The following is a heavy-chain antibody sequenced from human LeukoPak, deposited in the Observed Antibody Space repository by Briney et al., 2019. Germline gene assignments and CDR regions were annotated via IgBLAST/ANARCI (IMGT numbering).Heavy chain of an antibody. V-gene: IGHV4-4*02. J-gene: IGHJ4*02. Sequence: SETLSLTCAVSGGSISSGNWWSWVRQPPGKGLEWIGEIHHSGSTNYNPSLKSRVTISVDNSKNQFSLKVRSVTAADTAVYYCWHSGYESGFDYWGQGTLVTVSS. D-gene: IGHD5-12*01. CDR3: WHSGYESGFDY. CDR2: IHHSGST. CDR1: GGSISSGNW.